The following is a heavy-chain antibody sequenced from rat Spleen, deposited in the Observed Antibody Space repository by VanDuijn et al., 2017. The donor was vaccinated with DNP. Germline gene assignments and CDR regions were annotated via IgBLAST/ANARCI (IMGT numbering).Heavy chain of an antibody. Sequence: QVQLKESGPGLVQPSQTLSLACTVSGFSLTSHHVHWVRQPPGKGLEWLGRIRANGITDYNSGLRSRLIISRDISKSQVFLKMNSPQTEDSAIYFCAREGTMMVVGYLDFWGRGVMVTVSS. CDR3: AREGTMMVVGYLDF. J-gene: IGHJ2*01. D-gene: IGHD1-12*02. V-gene: IGHV2-1*01. CDR1: GFSLTSHH. CDR2: IRANGIT.